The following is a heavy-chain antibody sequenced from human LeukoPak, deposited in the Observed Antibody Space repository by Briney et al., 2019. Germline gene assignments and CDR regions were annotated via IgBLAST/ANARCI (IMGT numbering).Heavy chain of an antibody. CDR3: ARTFLRDAFDI. V-gene: IGHV4-59*01. Sequence: SETLSLTCAVYDGSFSGYYWSWIRQPPGKGLEWIGYMYYSGSTNYNPSLKSRVTISVDTSKNQFSLKLSSVTAADTAVYYCARTFLRDAFDIWGQGTMVTVSS. CDR1: DGSFSGYY. J-gene: IGHJ3*02. CDR2: MYYSGST.